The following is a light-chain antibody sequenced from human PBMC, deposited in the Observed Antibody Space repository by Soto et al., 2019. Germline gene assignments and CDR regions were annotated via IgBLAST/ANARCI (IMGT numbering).Light chain of an antibody. CDR1: QSVSSNY. CDR2: GAS. J-gene: IGKJ2*01. CDR3: QQYVSSSPYT. Sequence: EIGLTQSPGTLSLSPGERATLSCRASQSVSSNYLAWYQQEPGQAPRLLIFGASNSASDIPDRFSGSGSGTDFTLSISRLEPEDFAVYYCQQYVSSSPYTFGQGTKLEMK. V-gene: IGKV3-20*01.